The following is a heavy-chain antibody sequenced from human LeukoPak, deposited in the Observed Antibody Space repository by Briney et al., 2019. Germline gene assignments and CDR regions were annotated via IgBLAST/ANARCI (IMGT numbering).Heavy chain of an antibody. D-gene: IGHD3-3*01. J-gene: IGHJ4*02. Sequence: PSETLSLTCTVSGGSISSYYWSWIRQPPGKGLERIGYIYYSGGTNYNPSLKSRVTISVDTSKNQFSLKLSSVTAADTAVYYCARGIQTKYYDFWSGYSTYYFDYWGQGTLVTVSS. CDR1: GGSISSYY. V-gene: IGHV4-59*01. CDR2: IYYSGGT. CDR3: ARGIQTKYYDFWSGYSTYYFDY.